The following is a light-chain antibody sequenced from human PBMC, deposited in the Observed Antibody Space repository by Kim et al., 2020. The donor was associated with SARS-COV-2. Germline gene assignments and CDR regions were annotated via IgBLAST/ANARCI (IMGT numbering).Light chain of an antibody. J-gene: IGKJ4*01. V-gene: IGKV2-28*01. Sequence: DIVMIQSPLSLPVTPGEPASISCRSSQSLLQSNGYNYLDWYLQKPGQSPQLLIYLGSNRASGVPDRFSGSGSGTDHTLQISRVEAEDIGVYYCMQTLQTPRTFGGGTKVDIK. CDR1: QSLLQSNGYNY. CDR2: LGS. CDR3: MQTLQTPRT.